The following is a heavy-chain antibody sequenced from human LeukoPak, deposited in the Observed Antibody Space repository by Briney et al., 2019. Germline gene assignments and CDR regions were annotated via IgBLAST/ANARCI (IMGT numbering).Heavy chain of an antibody. D-gene: IGHD3-22*01. J-gene: IGHJ3*02. CDR2: IWYDGSNK. Sequence: PGGSLRLSCAASGFTFSSYGMHWVRRAPGKGLEWVAVIWYDGSNKYYADSVKGRFTISRDNSKNTLYLQMNSLRAEDTAVYYCARPYYDSSGYYYWGNAFDIWGQGTMVTVSS. CDR3: ARPYYDSSGYYYWGNAFDI. CDR1: GFTFSSYG. V-gene: IGHV3-33*01.